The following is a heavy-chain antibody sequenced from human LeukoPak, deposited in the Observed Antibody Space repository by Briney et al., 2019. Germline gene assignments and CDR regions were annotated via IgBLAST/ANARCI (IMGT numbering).Heavy chain of an antibody. V-gene: IGHV4-39*01. CDR3: ARHLGGLRSYYFDY. Sequence: PSETLSLTCTVSGGSISSSSYYWGWIRQPPGKGLEWIGSIYYSGSTYYNPSLKSRVTISVDTSKNQFSLKLSSVTAADTAVYYCARHLGGLRSYYFDYWGQGTLVTVSS. J-gene: IGHJ4*02. CDR1: GGSISSSSYY. CDR2: IYYSGST. D-gene: IGHD4-17*01.